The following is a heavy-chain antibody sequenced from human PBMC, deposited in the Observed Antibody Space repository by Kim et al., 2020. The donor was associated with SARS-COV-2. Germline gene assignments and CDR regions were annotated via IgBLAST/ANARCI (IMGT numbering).Heavy chain of an antibody. J-gene: IGHJ4*02. CDR2: FDPEDGET. D-gene: IGHD3-22*01. Sequence: ASVKVSCKVSGYTLTELSMHWVRQAPGKGLEWMGGFDPEDGETIYAQKFQGRVTMTEDTSTDTAYMELSSLRSEDTAVYYCATVPAMIVVVMGLYYFDYWSKGTLLTVSS. CDR3: ATVPAMIVVVMGLYYFDY. V-gene: IGHV1-24*01. CDR1: GYTLTELS.